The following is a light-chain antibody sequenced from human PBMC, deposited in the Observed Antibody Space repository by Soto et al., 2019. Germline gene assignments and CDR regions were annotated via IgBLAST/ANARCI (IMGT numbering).Light chain of an antibody. Sequence: DIQMTQSPSSLSASVVDRVTITFRASQSISYYLNWYQQKPGRAPRLLIYGASTLQSGVPARFSGSGSGTDFTLTISNLQPEDFATYYCQQLNAYPLTFGQGTRLEIK. CDR2: GAS. CDR1: QSISYY. J-gene: IGKJ5*01. V-gene: IGKV1-39*01. CDR3: QQLNAYPLT.